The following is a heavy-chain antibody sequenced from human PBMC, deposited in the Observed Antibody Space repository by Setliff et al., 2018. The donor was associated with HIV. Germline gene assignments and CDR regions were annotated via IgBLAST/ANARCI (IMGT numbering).Heavy chain of an antibody. Sequence: ASVKVSCKASGYTFSRYAMHWVRQAPGQRLEWMGWINAGNGNTKYSQKVQGRVSIARDTAASTAYMELSRLRSDDTAVYYCAREEVIEVAGDFDNWGQGTLVTVSS. V-gene: IGHV1-3*01. D-gene: IGHD6-19*01. CDR2: INAGNGNT. CDR3: AREEVIEVAGDFDN. CDR1: GYTFSRYA. J-gene: IGHJ4*02.